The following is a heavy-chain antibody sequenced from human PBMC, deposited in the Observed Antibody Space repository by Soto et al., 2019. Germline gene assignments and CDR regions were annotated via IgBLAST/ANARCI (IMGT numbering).Heavy chain of an antibody. Sequence: GASVKVSCKVSGYTLTELSMHWVRQAPGKGLEWMGGFDPEDGETIYAQKFQGRVTMTEDASTDTAYMELSSLRSEDTAVYYCATGPAEVRGVAGPYFDYWGQGTLVTVSS. V-gene: IGHV1-24*01. CDR1: GYTLTELS. D-gene: IGHD3-10*01. CDR3: ATGPAEVRGVAGPYFDY. J-gene: IGHJ4*02. CDR2: FDPEDGET.